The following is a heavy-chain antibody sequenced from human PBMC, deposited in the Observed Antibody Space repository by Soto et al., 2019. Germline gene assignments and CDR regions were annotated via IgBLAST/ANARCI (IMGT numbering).Heavy chain of an antibody. D-gene: IGHD2-2*01. Sequence: ESLQIWCKAAGGSFTSYWIGCMRQMPGKGMEWMGNIYPYDSDTRYSPSFQGQVTISADTSITTAYLQWSGLRASDTAMYFCARHLVGSTRGNFDYWGQRPLVTVSS. CDR2: IYPYDSDT. CDR3: ARHLVGSTRGNFDY. V-gene: IGHV5-51*01. J-gene: IGHJ4*01. CDR1: GGSFTSYW.